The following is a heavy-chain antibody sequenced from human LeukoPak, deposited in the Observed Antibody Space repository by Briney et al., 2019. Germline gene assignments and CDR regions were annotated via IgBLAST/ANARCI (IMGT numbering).Heavy chain of an antibody. V-gene: IGHV3-7*01. CDR2: IKQDGSEK. CDR3: ARRGHYYYYYYMDV. CDR1: GFTFRSYW. Sequence: GGSLRLSCAASGFTFRSYWMSWVRQAPGKGLEWVANIKQDGSEKYYVDSVKGRFTISRDNAKNSLYLQMNSLRAEDTAVYYCARRGHYYYYYYMDVWGKGTTVTVSS. J-gene: IGHJ6*03.